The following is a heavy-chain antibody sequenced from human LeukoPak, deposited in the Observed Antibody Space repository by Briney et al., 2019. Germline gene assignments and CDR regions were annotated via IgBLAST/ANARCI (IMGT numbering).Heavy chain of an antibody. D-gene: IGHD6-13*01. Sequence: ASVKVSCKVSGYTLTELSMHWVRQAPGKGLEWMGGFDPEDGETIYAQKFQGRVTMTEDTSTDTAYMELSSLRSEDTAVYYCATVVGYSSSQRGAFDIWGQGTMVTVSS. CDR1: GYTLTELS. CDR2: FDPEDGET. CDR3: ATVVGYSSSQRGAFDI. V-gene: IGHV1-24*01. J-gene: IGHJ3*02.